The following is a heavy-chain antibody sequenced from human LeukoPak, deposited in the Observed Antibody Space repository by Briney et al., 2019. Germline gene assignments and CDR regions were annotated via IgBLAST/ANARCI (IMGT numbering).Heavy chain of an antibody. D-gene: IGHD2-15*01. CDR2: ISGSGGST. V-gene: IGHV3-23*01. CDR1: GFTFSSYA. CDR3: AKGPYCSGGSCYPFDY. Sequence: GGSLRLSCAASGFTFSSYAMSWVRQAPGKGLEWVSAISGSGGSTYYADSVKGRFTISRDNSKNTLYLQMNSLRAEDTAVYYCAKGPYCSGGSCYPFDYWGQGTLVTVSS. J-gene: IGHJ4*02.